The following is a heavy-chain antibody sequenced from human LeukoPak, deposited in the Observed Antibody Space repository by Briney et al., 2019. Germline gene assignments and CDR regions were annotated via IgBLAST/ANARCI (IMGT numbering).Heavy chain of an antibody. CDR3: ARDQCSGGSCYSPPDY. CDR1: GFTFSSYT. CDR2: ITSGSSFI. V-gene: IGHV3-21*01. J-gene: IGHJ4*02. Sequence: GGSLRLSCAASGFTFSSYTMNWVRQAPGKGLQWVSSITSGSSFIYYSDSVKGRFTISRDNAKNSLYLQMNSLRAEDTAVYYCARDQCSGGSCYSPPDYWGQGTLVTVSS. D-gene: IGHD2-15*01.